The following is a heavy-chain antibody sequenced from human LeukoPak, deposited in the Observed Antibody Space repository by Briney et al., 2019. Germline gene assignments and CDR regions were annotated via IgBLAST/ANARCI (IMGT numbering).Heavy chain of an antibody. CDR2: IDYSGGST. CDR1: GFTLSSYE. J-gene: IGHJ4*02. Sequence: GGSLRLSCTASGFTLSSYEMSWIRQAPGKGLEWVSSIDYSGGSTYYADSVKGRFTISRDNARNSLYLEMNSLRAEDTAVYSCARGAWSENPFDYWGQGTLVTVSS. V-gene: IGHV3-23*01. D-gene: IGHD1-14*01. CDR3: ARGAWSENPFDY.